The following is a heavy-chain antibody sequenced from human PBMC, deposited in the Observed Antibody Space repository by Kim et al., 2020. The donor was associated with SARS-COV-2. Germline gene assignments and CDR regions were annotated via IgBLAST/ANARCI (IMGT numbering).Heavy chain of an antibody. CDR3: AKVGPPQNWSYEHDY. CDR2: ITGSSGGT. D-gene: IGHD1-7*01. CDR1: GFTFSSYA. J-gene: IGHJ4*01. V-gene: IGHV3-23*01. Sequence: GGSLRLSCAASGFTFSSYAMTWVRQAPGKGLEWVSSITGSSGGTNYADSVKGRFTISRDNSDNTVYLQMISLRAEDTAVYYCAKVGPPQNWSYEHDY.